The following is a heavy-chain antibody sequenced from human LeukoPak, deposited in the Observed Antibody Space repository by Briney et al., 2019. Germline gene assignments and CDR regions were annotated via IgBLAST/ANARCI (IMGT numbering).Heavy chain of an antibody. CDR3: AREPGTTLDY. D-gene: IGHD1-14*01. V-gene: IGHV3-53*01. J-gene: IGHJ4*02. CDR2: IYSGGRT. CDR1: GFTLSSSY. Sequence: PGGSLRLSCAASGFTLSSSYMSWVRQAPGKGLELVSVIYSGGRTDYTDSVKGRFTISRDKSKNTLYLQMNGLRVEDTAVYYCAREPGTTLDYWGQGTLVTVSS.